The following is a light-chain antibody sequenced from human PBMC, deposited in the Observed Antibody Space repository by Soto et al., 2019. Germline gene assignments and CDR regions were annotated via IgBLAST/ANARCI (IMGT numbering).Light chain of an antibody. J-gene: IGLJ1*01. CDR1: SCDVGSYNL. Sequence: QSVLTQPASVSGSPGQSITISCTGTSCDVGSYNLVSWYQQHPGKAPKLMIYEGSKRPSGVSNRFSGSKSGNTASLTISGLQAEDEADYYCCSYAGSSTLYVFGTGTKLTVL. CDR2: EGS. V-gene: IGLV2-23*01. CDR3: CSYAGSSTLYV.